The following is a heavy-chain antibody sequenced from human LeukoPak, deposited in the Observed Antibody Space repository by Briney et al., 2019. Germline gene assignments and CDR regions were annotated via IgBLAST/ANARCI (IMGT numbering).Heavy chain of an antibody. CDR1: GFTFSNYW. CDR2: IKQDGSEK. Sequence: GGSLRLSCAASGFTFSNYWMNWVRQAPGKGPEWVANIKQDGSEKYYVDSVKGRFTISRDNAKNSLYLQMNSLRAEDTAVYYRARVLVLASWRFDYWGQGTLVTVSS. CDR3: ARVLVLASWRFDY. D-gene: IGHD2-15*01. J-gene: IGHJ4*02. V-gene: IGHV3-7*04.